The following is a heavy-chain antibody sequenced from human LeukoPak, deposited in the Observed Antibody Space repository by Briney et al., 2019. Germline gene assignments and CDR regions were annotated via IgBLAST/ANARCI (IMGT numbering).Heavy chain of an antibody. Sequence: ASVKVYCKVSGYILTELCMHWVGQAPGKGLEWMGGYDPEDGQTLYAQRFQGRVTMTEDASTETAYMELRSLTSEDTAVYYCAIGYYGSGRRGYYGMDVWGKGTTVTASS. V-gene: IGHV1-24*01. CDR2: YDPEDGQT. J-gene: IGHJ6*04. CDR3: AIGYYGSGRRGYYGMDV. D-gene: IGHD3-10*01. CDR1: GYILTELC.